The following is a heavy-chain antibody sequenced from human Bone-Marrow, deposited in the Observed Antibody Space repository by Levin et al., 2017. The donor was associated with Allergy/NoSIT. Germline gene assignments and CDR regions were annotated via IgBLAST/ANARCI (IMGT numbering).Heavy chain of an antibody. D-gene: IGHD4-17*01. J-gene: IGHJ4*02. CDR2: IYHSGTT. CDR3: ARAPVTTWGKFYFDY. CDR1: GSSIGSGFY. Sequence: SETLSLTCSVSGSSIGSGFYWAWIRQPPGRGLEWIGSIYHSGTTQNNLSLKSRINMSVDTSKNQFYLNLTSVTAADTAVYYCARAPVTTWGKFYFDYWGQGTLASVSS. V-gene: IGHV4-38-2*02.